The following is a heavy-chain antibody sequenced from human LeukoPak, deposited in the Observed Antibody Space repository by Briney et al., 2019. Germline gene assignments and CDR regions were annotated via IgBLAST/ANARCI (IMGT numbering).Heavy chain of an antibody. CDR2: AYYRSKWYN. J-gene: IGHJ6*03. CDR1: GDSVSSNSAA. Sequence: SQTLSLTCAISGDSVSSNSAAWNWIRQSPSRGLEWLGRAYYRSKWYNDYAVSVKSRITINPDTSKNQFSLKLSSVTAADTAVYYCAREGIVVVPAAKGYYYYMDVWGKGTTVTISS. CDR3: AREGIVVVPAAKGYYYYMDV. D-gene: IGHD2-2*01. V-gene: IGHV6-1*01.